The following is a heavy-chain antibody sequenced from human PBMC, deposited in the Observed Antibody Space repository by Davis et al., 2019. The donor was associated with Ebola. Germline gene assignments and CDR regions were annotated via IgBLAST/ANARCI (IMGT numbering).Heavy chain of an antibody. J-gene: IGHJ5*02. D-gene: IGHD6-6*01. CDR3: ARRRGSSTPLPKHNWFDP. V-gene: IGHV1-69*06. CDR2: IIPIFGTA. CDR1: GGTFSSYA. Sequence: AASVKVSCKASGGTFSSYAISWVRQAPGQGLEWMGGIIPIFGTANYAQKFQGRVTITADKSTSTAYMELSSLRSEDTAVYYCARRRGSSTPLPKHNWFDPWGQGTLVTVSS.